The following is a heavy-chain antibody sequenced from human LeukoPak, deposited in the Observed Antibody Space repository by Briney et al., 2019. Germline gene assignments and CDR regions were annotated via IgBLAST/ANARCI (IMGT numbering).Heavy chain of an antibody. V-gene: IGHV3-23*01. J-gene: IGHJ4*02. CDR1: GFTFSSYG. CDR2: ISGSGGST. CDR3: AGSGGLGYCSGGSCYVTPGFDY. Sequence: GGSLRLSCAASGFTFSSYGMSWVRQAPGKGLEWVSAISGSGGSTYYADSVKGRFTISRDNSKNTLYLQMNSLRAEDTAVYYCAGSGGLGYCSGGSCYVTPGFDYWGQGTLVTVSS. D-gene: IGHD2-15*01.